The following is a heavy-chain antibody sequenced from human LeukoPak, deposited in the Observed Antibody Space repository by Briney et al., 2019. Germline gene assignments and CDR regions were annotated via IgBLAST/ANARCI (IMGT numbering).Heavy chain of an antibody. D-gene: IGHD3-16*02. CDR1: GYTFTGYY. Sequence: ASVKVSCKASGYTFTGYYMHWVRQAPGQGLEWMGWINPNSGGANYAQKFQGRVTMTRDTSISTAYMELSRLRSYDTAVYYCARDRNDYVWGSYRFAFDYWGQGTLVTVSS. CDR2: INPNSGGA. J-gene: IGHJ4*02. CDR3: ARDRNDYVWGSYRFAFDY. V-gene: IGHV1-2*02.